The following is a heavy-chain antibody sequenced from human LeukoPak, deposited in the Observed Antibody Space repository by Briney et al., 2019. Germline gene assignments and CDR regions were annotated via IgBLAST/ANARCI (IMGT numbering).Heavy chain of an antibody. V-gene: IGHV1-69*05. Sequence: ASVKVSCKASGYTFTNYDINWVRQATGQGLEWMGGIMPLFNTANYAQQFQGRVTITTDESTSTAYMELSSLRFEDTAMYYCARDDPYHYYLDVWGTGTTVTVSS. J-gene: IGHJ6*03. CDR3: ARDDPYHYYLDV. CDR2: IMPLFNTA. CDR1: GYTFTNYD.